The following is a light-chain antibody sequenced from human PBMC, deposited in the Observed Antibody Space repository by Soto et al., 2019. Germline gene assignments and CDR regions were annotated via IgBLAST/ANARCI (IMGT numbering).Light chain of an antibody. CDR1: QSINIW. Sequence: DVPLTQSPSTLSASVGDRVTITCRASQSINIWLAWYQQRPGKAPNLLIYKSSSLERGVPSRFNGSGSGTEFTLTIPSLQPDDVATYYCQQYYTSPWTFGQGTRVEI. CDR2: KSS. J-gene: IGKJ1*01. CDR3: QQYYTSPWT. V-gene: IGKV1-5*03.